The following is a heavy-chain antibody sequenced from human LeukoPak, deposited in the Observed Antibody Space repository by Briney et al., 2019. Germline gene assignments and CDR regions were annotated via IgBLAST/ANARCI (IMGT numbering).Heavy chain of an antibody. J-gene: IGHJ3*02. D-gene: IGHD6-19*01. Sequence: GASVKVSCKASGGTFSSYAISWVRQAPGQGLEWMGRIIPILGIANYAQKFQGRVTITADKSTSTAYMELSSLRSEDTAVYYCARYWVAVAGDDAFDIWGQGTMVTVSS. V-gene: IGHV1-69*04. CDR2: IIPILGIA. CDR3: ARYWVAVAGDDAFDI. CDR1: GGTFSSYA.